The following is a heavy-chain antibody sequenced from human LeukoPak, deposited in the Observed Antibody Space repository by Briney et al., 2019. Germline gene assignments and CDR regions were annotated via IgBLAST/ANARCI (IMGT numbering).Heavy chain of an antibody. D-gene: IGHD3-10*01. J-gene: IGHJ4*02. Sequence: GGSLRLSCAASGFTFSSYGMHWVRQAPGKGLEWVAGISDDGSKKSHADFVRGRFIISRDNSKNTLYLQMNAMGTEDTAVYYCAKDRIIWVGEPPALDYWGQGTLVTVSS. CDR1: GFTFSSYG. CDR2: ISDDGSKK. V-gene: IGHV3-30*18. CDR3: AKDRIIWVGEPPALDY.